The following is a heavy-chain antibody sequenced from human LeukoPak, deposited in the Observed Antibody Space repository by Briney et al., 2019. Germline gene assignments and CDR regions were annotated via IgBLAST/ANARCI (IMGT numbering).Heavy chain of an antibody. Sequence: GGSLRLSCAASGFTFITYSMNWVRQAPGQGLEWVSSISSSSSYIYYADSVRGRFTISRDNPKNSLYLDMNSLRAGDTAVYYCARERDDYDDPGPLDYWGQGTLVTVSS. J-gene: IGHJ4*02. CDR1: GFTFITYS. D-gene: IGHD4-17*01. CDR3: ARERDDYDDPGPLDY. CDR2: ISSSSSYI. V-gene: IGHV3-21*01.